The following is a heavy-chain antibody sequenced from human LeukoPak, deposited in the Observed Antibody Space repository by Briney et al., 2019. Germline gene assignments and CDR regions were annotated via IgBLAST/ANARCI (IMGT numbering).Heavy chain of an antibody. V-gene: IGHV1-69*04. J-gene: IGHJ4*02. D-gene: IGHD3-9*01. CDR2: IIPIFGIA. CDR1: GGTFSSYA. Sequence: SVKVSCKASGGTFSSYAISWVRQAPGQGLEWMGRIIPIFGIANYAQKFQGRVTITADKSTSTAYMELSSLRSEDTAVYYCARTYYDILTGYREFDYWGQGTLVTVSS. CDR3: ARTYYDILTGYREFDY.